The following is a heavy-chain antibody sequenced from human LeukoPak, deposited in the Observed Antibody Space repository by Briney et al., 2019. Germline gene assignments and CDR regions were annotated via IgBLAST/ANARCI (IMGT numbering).Heavy chain of an antibody. CDR2: ISGSGGST. Sequence: GGSLRLSCAASGFTFSSYAMSWVRQAPGKGLEGVSAISGSGGSTYYADSVKGRFTISRDNSKNTLYLQMNSLRAEDTAVYYCAKDLEGGSGWLFDYSGQGTLVTVSS. CDR1: GFTFSSYA. D-gene: IGHD6-19*01. J-gene: IGHJ4*02. CDR3: AKDLEGGSGWLFDY. V-gene: IGHV3-23*01.